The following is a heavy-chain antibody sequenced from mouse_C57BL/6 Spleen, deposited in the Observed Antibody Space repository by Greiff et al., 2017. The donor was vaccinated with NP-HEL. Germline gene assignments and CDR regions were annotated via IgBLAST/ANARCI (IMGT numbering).Heavy chain of an antibody. Sequence: QVHLPKPGAELVKPGASVKVSCKASGYTFTSYWMHWVKQRPGQGLEWIGRIHPSDSDTNYNQKFKGKATLTVDKSSSTAYMQLSSLTSEDSAVYYCAMGGNYPYYFDYWGQGTTLTVSS. D-gene: IGHD2-1*01. CDR1: GYTFTSYW. J-gene: IGHJ2*01. CDR2: IHPSDSDT. V-gene: IGHV1-74*01. CDR3: AMGGNYPYYFDY.